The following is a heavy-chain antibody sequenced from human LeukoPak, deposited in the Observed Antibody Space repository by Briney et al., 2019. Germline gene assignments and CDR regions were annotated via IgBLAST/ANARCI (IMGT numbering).Heavy chain of an antibody. CDR3: AKQSDYYDSSGYYYDLAFDI. D-gene: IGHD3-22*01. CDR2: ISYDGSNK. J-gene: IGHJ3*02. V-gene: IGHV3-30-3*02. CDR1: GFTFSSYA. Sequence: PGGSLRLSCAASGFTFSSYAMHWVRQAPGKGLEWVAVISYDGSNKYYADSVKGRFTISRDNSKNTLYLQMNSLRAEDTAVYYCAKQSDYYDSSGYYYDLAFDIWGQGTMVTVSS.